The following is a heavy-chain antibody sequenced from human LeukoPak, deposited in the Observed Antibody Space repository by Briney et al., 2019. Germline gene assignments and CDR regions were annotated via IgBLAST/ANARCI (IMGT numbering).Heavy chain of an antibody. CDR2: IYHSGST. V-gene: IGHV4-39*07. Sequence: PSETLSLTCTVSGGSISSSSYYWGWIRQPPGKGLEWIGSIYHSGSTFYNPSLKSRVTISVDTSKNQFSLKLSSVTAADTAIYYCARDQDYYGSGSYGPDHWGQGTQVTVPS. D-gene: IGHD3-10*01. CDR3: ARDQDYYGSGSYGPDH. J-gene: IGHJ4*02. CDR1: GGSISSSSYY.